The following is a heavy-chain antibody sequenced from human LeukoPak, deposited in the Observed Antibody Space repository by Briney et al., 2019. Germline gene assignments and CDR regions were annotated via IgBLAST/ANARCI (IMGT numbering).Heavy chain of an antibody. CDR1: AGTFSIYA. V-gene: IGHV1-69*01. CDR2: IIPIFGTA. J-gene: IGHJ3*02. D-gene: IGHD2-21*01. CDR3: AREECELWPLAFDI. Sequence: SVKVSCKASAGTFSIYALSWLGQAPGQGLEWMGGIIPIFGTANYAQKFQGRVTITADESTSTAYMELSSLRSEDTAVYYCAREECELWPLAFDIWGQGTMVTVSS.